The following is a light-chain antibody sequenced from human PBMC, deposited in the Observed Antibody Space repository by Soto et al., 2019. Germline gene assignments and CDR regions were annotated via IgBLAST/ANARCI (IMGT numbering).Light chain of an antibody. CDR1: SSDVGSYNR. J-gene: IGLJ1*01. CDR3: SSYTSSSTYV. V-gene: IGLV2-18*02. CDR2: EVS. Sequence: QSVLTQPPSVSGSPGHAVTISCTGTSSDVGSYNRVSWFQQPPGTAPKVMIYEVSNRPSGVPDRFSGSKSGNTASLTISGLQAEDEADYYCSSYTSSSTYVFGTGTKVTVL.